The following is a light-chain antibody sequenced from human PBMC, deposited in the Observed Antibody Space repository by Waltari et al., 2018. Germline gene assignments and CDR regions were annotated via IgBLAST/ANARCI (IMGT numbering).Light chain of an antibody. J-gene: IGKJ4*01. CDR2: GAS. V-gene: IGKV3-15*01. CDR1: QSVSSN. Sequence: EIVMTQSPATLSVSPGESAPLSCRASQSVSSNLAWYQQQPGQAPRLLIYGASTRATGIPARFSGSGSGTEFTLTISSLQSEDFAVYYCQQYNNWPRTFGGGTKVEIK. CDR3: QQYNNWPRT.